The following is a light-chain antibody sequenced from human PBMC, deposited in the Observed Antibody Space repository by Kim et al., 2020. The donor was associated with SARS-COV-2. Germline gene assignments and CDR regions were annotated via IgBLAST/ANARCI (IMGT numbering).Light chain of an antibody. CDR3: QSYDDNSSV. CDR1: SGSIASDF. Sequence: NFMLTQSHSVSESPGKTVIISCTRSSGSIASDFVQWFQKRPGSSPTTVIYEDHKRPSGVPDRFSGSVDTSSNSASLTISGLSAEDEADYYCQSYDDNSSVFGGGTQLTV. J-gene: IGLJ3*02. CDR2: EDH. V-gene: IGLV6-57*01.